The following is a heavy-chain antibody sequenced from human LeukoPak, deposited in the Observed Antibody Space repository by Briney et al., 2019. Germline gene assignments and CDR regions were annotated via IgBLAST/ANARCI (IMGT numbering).Heavy chain of an antibody. V-gene: IGHV4-34*01. Sequence: NPSETLSLTCAVYGGSFTDYYWSWIRQSPGKGLEWIGEINHIGSTNYNPSLKSRVTISVDRSKNQFSLKLRSVTAADSTDYYCARSPAGMTSHRGIFDYWGQGILVTVSS. J-gene: IGHJ4*02. D-gene: IGHD3-10*01. CDR2: INHIGST. CDR1: GGSFTDYY. CDR3: ARSPAGMTSHRGIFDY.